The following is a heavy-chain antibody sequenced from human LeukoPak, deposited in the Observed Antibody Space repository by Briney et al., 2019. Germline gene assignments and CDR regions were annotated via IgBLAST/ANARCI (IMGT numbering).Heavy chain of an antibody. J-gene: IGHJ3*02. D-gene: IGHD2-15*01. CDR3: ALYCSGGSCYSMGGAFDI. V-gene: IGHV3-23*01. CDR1: GFTFSSYA. Sequence: GGSLRLSCAVSGFTFSSYAMSWVRQAPGKGLEWVSAISGNGDSTYYVDSVKGRFTISRDNSKNTLYLQMNSLRAEDTAVYYCALYCSGGSCYSMGGAFDIWGQGTVVTVSS. CDR2: ISGNGDST.